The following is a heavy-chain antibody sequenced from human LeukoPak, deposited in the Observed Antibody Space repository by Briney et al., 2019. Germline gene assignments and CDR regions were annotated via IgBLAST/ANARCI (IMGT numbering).Heavy chain of an antibody. V-gene: IGHV3-9*01. CDR3: AKDKVFGGELDY. D-gene: IGHD3-10*01. J-gene: IGHJ4*02. CDR2: ISWNSGTI. CDR1: GFTFDDYA. Sequence: PGGSLRLSCAASGFTFDDYAMHWVRQAPGKGLEWVSGISWNSGTIGYADSVKGRFTISRDNAKNSLYLQMNSLRPEDTAFHYCAKDKVFGGELDYWGQGTLVTVSS.